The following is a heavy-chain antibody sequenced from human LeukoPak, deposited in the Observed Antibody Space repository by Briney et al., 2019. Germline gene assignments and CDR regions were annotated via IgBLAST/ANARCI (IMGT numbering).Heavy chain of an antibody. J-gene: IGHJ4*02. V-gene: IGHV3-11*04. Sequence: KSGGSLRLSCAASGFTFSDYYMSWIRQAPGKGPEWVSYISSSGSTIYYADSVKGRFTISRDNSKNTLYLQMNSLRAEDTAVYYCARDWDSSSWYIDYWGQGTLVTVSS. CDR1: GFTFSDYY. CDR3: ARDWDSSSWYIDY. CDR2: ISSSGSTI. D-gene: IGHD6-13*01.